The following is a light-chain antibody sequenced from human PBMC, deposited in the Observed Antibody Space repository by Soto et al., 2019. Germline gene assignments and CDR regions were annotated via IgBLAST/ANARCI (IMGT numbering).Light chain of an antibody. J-gene: IGKJ5*01. V-gene: IGKV3-11*01. CDR2: DAS. CDR3: QHRSSWPFT. Sequence: EIVLTQSPATLPLSPGERATLSCRTSQSVSSYFACYQQKPGRAPRLLIYDASNTATGIPARFIGGGSATYFTLTISSLELDGFAVYYCQHRSSWPFTFGQGTRVEI. CDR1: QSVSSY.